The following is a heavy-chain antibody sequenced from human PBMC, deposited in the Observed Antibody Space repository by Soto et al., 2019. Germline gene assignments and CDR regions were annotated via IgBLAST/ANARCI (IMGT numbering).Heavy chain of an antibody. J-gene: IGHJ4*02. CDR2: ISYDESNK. Sequence: GGSLRLSCGAYGFSFSRYGMKWFRQAPGKGLEWVAVISYDESNKYYADCGKGRFTNSRDNSMNTLYLKRNSLRDEETLVYYCGKNQESQWLAFDYGVQGTLATVFS. CDR1: GFSFSRYG. CDR3: GKNQESQWLAFDY. D-gene: IGHD6-19*01. V-gene: IGHV3-30*18.